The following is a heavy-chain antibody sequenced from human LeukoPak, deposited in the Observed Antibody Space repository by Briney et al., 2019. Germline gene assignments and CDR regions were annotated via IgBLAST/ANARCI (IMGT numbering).Heavy chain of an antibody. V-gene: IGHV1-8*01. J-gene: IGHJ4*02. Sequence: ASVKVSCKASGYTFTSYDINWVRQATEQGLEWMGWMNPNSGNAGYAQKFQGRVTMTRNTSISTAYMELSSLRSEDTAVYYCARRRRALRSGYDFNYWGQGTLVTVSS. D-gene: IGHD5-12*01. CDR1: GYTFTSYD. CDR2: MNPNSGNA. CDR3: ARRRRALRSGYDFNY.